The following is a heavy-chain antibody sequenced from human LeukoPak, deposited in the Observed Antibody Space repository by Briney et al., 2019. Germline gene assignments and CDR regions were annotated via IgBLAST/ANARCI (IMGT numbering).Heavy chain of an antibody. D-gene: IGHD3-10*01. J-gene: IGHJ4*02. CDR3: ARDGPCPMVRGVHFDY. CDR1: GFIVSSNY. V-gene: IGHV3-53*01. CDR2: IYSGGST. Sequence: PGGSLRLSCAASGFIVSSNYMSWVRQAPGKGLEGVSVIYSGGSTYYADSVKGRFTISRVNSKNTLYLQMNSLRAEDTAVDYCARDGPCPMVRGVHFDYWGQGTLVTLSS.